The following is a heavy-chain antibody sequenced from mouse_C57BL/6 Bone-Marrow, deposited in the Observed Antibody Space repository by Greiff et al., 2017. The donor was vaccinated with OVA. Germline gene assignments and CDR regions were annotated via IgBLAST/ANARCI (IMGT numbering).Heavy chain of an antibody. CDR1: GFNIKDYY. CDR3: TTPYCGSRFDY. CDR2: IAPEDGDT. Sequence: VQLKESGAELVRPGASVKLSCTASGFNIKDYYMHWVKQRPEQGLEWIGRIAPEDGDTEYAPKFQGKATMTADTSANTAYLHLSSLTSEDTSVDYCTTPYCGSRFDYWGQGTTLTVSS. J-gene: IGHJ2*01. V-gene: IGHV14-1*01. D-gene: IGHD1-1*01.